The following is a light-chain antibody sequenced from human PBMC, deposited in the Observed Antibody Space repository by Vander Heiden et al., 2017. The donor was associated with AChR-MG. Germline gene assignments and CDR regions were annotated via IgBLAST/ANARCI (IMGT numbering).Light chain of an antibody. V-gene: IGLV1-40*01. CDR2: DNS. CDR1: STNIGGGYD. Sequence: QSVLTHPPSVSAAPGHRITITCNGSSTNIGGGYDVHWYQQLPGTAPKLLIYDNSNRPSGVPDRFSGSKSGTSASLAITGLQAEDEADYYCQSYDSSLSGWVFGGGTKLTVL. J-gene: IGLJ3*02. CDR3: QSYDSSLSGWV.